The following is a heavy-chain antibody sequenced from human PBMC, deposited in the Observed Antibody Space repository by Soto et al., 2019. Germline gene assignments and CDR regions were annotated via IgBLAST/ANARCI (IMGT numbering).Heavy chain of an antibody. CDR2: IKQDGSEK. J-gene: IGHJ6*03. D-gene: IGHD3-10*01. Sequence: GGSLRLSCAASGFTFSSYWMSWVRQAPGKGLEWVANIKQDGSEKYYVDSVKGRFTISRDNAKNSLYLQMNSLRAEDTAVYYCARAGLLWFGEDDMDVWGKGTTVTVSS. CDR3: ARAGLLWFGEDDMDV. CDR1: GFTFSSYW. V-gene: IGHV3-7*01.